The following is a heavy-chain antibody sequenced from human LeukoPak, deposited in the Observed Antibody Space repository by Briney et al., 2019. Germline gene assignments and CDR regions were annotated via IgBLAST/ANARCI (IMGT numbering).Heavy chain of an antibody. Sequence: GGSLRLSCAASGFTFSSYAMSWVRQAPGKGLEWVSAISGSGGSTYYADSVKGRFTISRDNSKNTLYLQMNSLRAEDTAVYYCVKDDSYYYDSGGYPTWGQGTMVTVSS. CDR2: ISGSGGST. V-gene: IGHV3-23*01. D-gene: IGHD3-22*01. J-gene: IGHJ3*01. CDR3: VKDDSYYYDSGGYPT. CDR1: GFTFSSYA.